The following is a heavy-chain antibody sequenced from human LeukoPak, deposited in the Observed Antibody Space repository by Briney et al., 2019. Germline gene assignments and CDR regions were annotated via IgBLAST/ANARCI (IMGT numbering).Heavy chain of an antibody. CDR3: ARVRATFSPHFDN. Sequence: GGSLRLSCAASGFTFSSYWMHWVRQAPGKGLMWVSRINSDGSITNYADSVKGRFTISRDNAKNTLYLQMDSLRAEDTAVYYCARVRATFSPHFDNWGQGTLVTVSS. D-gene: IGHD5-12*01. CDR1: GFTFSSYW. CDR2: INSDGSIT. V-gene: IGHV3-74*01. J-gene: IGHJ4*02.